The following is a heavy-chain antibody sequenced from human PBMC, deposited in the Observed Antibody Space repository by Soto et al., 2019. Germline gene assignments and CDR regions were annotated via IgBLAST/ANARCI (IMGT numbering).Heavy chain of an antibody. V-gene: IGHV5-10-1*03. Sequence: EVQLVQSGAEVKKPGESLRISCKGSGYSFTSYWITWVRQMPGKGLEWMGNIDPSDSHTNYSPSFQGHVTISADKSITTASLQWSSLKASDTAVYYCTRRGQWLVQSFDIWGQGTMVAVSS. CDR3: TRRGQWLVQSFDI. CDR2: IDPSDSHT. J-gene: IGHJ3*02. CDR1: GYSFTSYW. D-gene: IGHD6-19*01.